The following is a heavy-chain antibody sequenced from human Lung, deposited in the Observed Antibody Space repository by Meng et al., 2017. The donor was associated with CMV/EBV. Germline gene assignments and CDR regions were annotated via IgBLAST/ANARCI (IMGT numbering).Heavy chain of an antibody. CDR1: GFTIGNAK. Sequence: GGSLRLXXAGSGFTIGNAKISWVRQAPGKGLEWVARIKPTTEHETIDYAAPVEGRFTISRDDSRNTVYLQMNSLKSEDTAVYFCTTVNWNYYDYWGQGTVVTVSS. CDR2: IKPTTEHETI. J-gene: IGHJ4*02. D-gene: IGHD1-1*01. CDR3: TTVNWNYYDY. V-gene: IGHV3-15*01.